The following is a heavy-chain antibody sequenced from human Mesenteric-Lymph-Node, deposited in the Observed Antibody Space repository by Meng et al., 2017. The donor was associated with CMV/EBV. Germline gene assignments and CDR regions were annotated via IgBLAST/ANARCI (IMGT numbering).Heavy chain of an antibody. J-gene: IGHJ4*02. V-gene: IGHV3-74*03. CDR2: INNQGGFT. CDR3: RDFEAG. Sequence: GESLKIPCAASGFTFSSYWMHWVRQVPGKGLVWVSSINNQGGFTTYADSVKGRFTISRENPKNTVYLQMNSLRAEDTAVYYCRDFEAGWGQGTLVTVSS. D-gene: IGHD5-24*01. CDR1: GFTFSSYW.